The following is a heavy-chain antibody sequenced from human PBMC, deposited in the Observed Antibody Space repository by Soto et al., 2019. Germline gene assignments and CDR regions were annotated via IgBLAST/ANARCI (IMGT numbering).Heavy chain of an antibody. CDR2: IDPSDSRT. CDR1: GYSFPHYW. D-gene: IGHD6-6*01. V-gene: IGHV5-10-1*01. J-gene: IGHJ5*02. Sequence: GESLKISCKGSGYSFPHYWISWVRQMPGKGLEWMGRIDPSDSRTNYSPSSQGHVTMSVDKSINTAYLQWSSLKASDTAMYYCVRLVSQDVDPWGQGTLVTV. CDR3: VRLVSQDVDP.